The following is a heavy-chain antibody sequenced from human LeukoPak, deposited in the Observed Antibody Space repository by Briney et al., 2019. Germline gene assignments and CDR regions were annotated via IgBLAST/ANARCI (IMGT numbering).Heavy chain of an antibody. Sequence: GGSLRLSCAASGFTFNNYAMNWVRQAPGKGLEWVSGISGSGGSTYYADSVKGRFTISRDNSKNTLYLQMNRLRAEDTAVYFCAKDPLSYYDSSGYRYFDYWGQGTLSPSPQ. CDR2: ISGSGGST. D-gene: IGHD3-22*01. CDR3: AKDPLSYYDSSGYRYFDY. J-gene: IGHJ4*02. V-gene: IGHV3-23*01. CDR1: GFTFNNYA.